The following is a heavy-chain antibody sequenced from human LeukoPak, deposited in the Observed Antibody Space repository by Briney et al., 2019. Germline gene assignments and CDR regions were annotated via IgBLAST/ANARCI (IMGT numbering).Heavy chain of an antibody. D-gene: IGHD3-22*01. V-gene: IGHV1-69*06. CDR3: ATGAAYYYDSSGLGSFDY. CDR2: IIPIFGTA. J-gene: IGHJ4*02. Sequence: SVKVSCKASGGTFSSYAISWVRQAPGQGLEWMGRIIPIFGTAIYAQKFQGRVTMTEDTSTDTAYMELSSLRSEDTAVYYCATGAAYYYDSSGLGSFDYWGQGTLVTVSS. CDR1: GGTFSSYA.